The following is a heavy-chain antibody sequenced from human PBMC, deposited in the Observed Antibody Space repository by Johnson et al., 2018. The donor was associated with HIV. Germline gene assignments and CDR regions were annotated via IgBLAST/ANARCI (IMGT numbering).Heavy chain of an antibody. CDR3: AREGAWEVRPGAFDS. J-gene: IGHJ3*02. D-gene: IGHD1-26*01. Sequence: DSVKGRFTISRDNAKKSLYLQMNSLRAEDTAVYYCAREGAWEVRPGAFDSWGQGTMVTVSS. V-gene: IGHV3-11*04.